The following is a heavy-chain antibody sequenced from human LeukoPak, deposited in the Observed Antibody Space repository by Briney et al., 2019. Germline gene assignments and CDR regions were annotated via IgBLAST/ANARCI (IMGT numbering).Heavy chain of an antibody. CDR3: ATGWDCSSTSCYRDKWFDP. J-gene: IGHJ5*02. V-gene: IGHV1-24*01. Sequence: ASVKVSCKVSGYTLTELSMHWVRQAPGKGLEWMGGFDPEDGETIYAQKFQGRVTMTEDTSTDTAYMELSSLRSEDTAVYYCATGWDCSSTSCYRDKWFDPWGQGTLVTVS. CDR2: FDPEDGET. CDR1: GYTLTELS. D-gene: IGHD2-2*02.